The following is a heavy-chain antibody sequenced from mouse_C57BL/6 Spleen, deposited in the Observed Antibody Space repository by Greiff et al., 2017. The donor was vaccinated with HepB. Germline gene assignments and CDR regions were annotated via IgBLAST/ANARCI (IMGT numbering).Heavy chain of an antibody. J-gene: IGHJ4*01. CDR3: ARRGIYYGNYEGAMDY. Sequence: VQLQQSGPELVKPGASVKISCKASGYSFTGYYMNWVKQSPEKSLEWIGEISPSTGGTTYNQKFKAKATLTVDKSSSTAYMQLKSLTSEDSAVYYCARRGIYYGNYEGAMDYWGQGTSVTVSS. CDR2: ISPSTGGT. V-gene: IGHV1-42*01. CDR1: GYSFTGYY. D-gene: IGHD2-1*01.